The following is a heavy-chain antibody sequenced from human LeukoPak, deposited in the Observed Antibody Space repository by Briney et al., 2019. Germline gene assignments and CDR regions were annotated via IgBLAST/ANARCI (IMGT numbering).Heavy chain of an antibody. Sequence: SQTLSLTCAISGDSVSINSAAWNWIRQSPSRGLEWLGRTYQRSKWYNDYAVSVKSRITINPDISKNQFSLQLDSVTPEDTAVYYCARSPSPYSSGWYFDYWGQGTLVTVSS. CDR1: GDSVSINSAA. V-gene: IGHV6-1*01. J-gene: IGHJ4*02. CDR3: ARSPSPYSSGWYFDY. CDR2: TYQRSKWYN. D-gene: IGHD6-19*01.